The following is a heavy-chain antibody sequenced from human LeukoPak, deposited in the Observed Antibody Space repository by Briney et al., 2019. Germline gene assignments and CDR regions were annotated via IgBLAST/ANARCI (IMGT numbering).Heavy chain of an antibody. CDR1: GFTFTNYG. CDR3: AREAGGHDY. J-gene: IGHJ4*02. CDR2: ISAYNGDT. Sequence: ASVKVSCKASGFTFTNYGISWVRQAPGQGLEWMGWISAYNGDTNYAQKLQDRVTMTTDTSTSTAYMELSSLRSEDTAVYYCAREAGGHDYWGQGTLVTVSS. V-gene: IGHV1-18*01.